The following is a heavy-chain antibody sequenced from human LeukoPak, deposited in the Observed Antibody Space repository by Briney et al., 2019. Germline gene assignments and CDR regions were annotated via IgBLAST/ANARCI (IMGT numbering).Heavy chain of an antibody. J-gene: IGHJ6*04. CDR2: ISSSGSTI. CDR1: GFTFRSYE. D-gene: IGHD3-10*02. Sequence: PGGSLRLSCAASGFTFRSYEMDWVRQAPGRGLEWVSYISSSGSTIYYADSVKGRFTISRDNAKNSLYLQMNSLRAEDTAVYYCAELGITMIGGVWGKGTTVTISS. CDR3: AELGITMIGGV. V-gene: IGHV3-48*03.